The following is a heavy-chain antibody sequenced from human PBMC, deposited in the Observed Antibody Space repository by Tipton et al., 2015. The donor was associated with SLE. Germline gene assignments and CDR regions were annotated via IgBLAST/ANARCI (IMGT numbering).Heavy chain of an antibody. D-gene: IGHD6-19*01. Sequence: TLSLTCTVSGGSISTSTYYWGWIRQPPGKGLEWIGSIYYSGSTYYNPSLKSRVTISVDTSKNQFSLKLSSVTASDTAVYYCARHTKEAVVGHWFDPWGQGTLVTVSS. CDR2: IYYSGST. CDR1: GGSISTSTYY. CDR3: ARHTKEAVVGHWFDP. V-gene: IGHV4-39*01. J-gene: IGHJ5*02.